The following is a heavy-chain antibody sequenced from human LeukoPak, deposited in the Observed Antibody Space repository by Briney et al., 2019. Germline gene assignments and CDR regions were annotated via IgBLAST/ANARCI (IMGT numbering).Heavy chain of an antibody. J-gene: IGHJ5*02. Sequence: SVKVSCKASGGISSNFAIHWVRPAPGQGLEWMGQITGLFATAHYAQKFQGRVTITTDESTGAVYMELSSLRSEDTAVYYCARVGVIISHNWFDPWGQGTLVTVSS. V-gene: IGHV1-69*05. D-gene: IGHD3-3*01. CDR2: ITGLFATA. CDR1: GGISSNFA. CDR3: ARVGVIISHNWFDP.